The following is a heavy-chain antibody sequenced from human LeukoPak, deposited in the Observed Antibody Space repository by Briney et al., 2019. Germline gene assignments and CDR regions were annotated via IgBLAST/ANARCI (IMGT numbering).Heavy chain of an antibody. CDR3: AKSSDYYGSGSYLVASYFGDYFDY. Sequence: GGSLRLSCAASGFTFSSYGMHWVRQAPSKWLEWVAVISYDGSNKYYADSVKGRFTNSRDNSKNTLYLQMNSLRAEDTAVYYCAKSSDYYGSGSYLVASYFGDYFDYWGQGTLVTVSS. D-gene: IGHD3-10*01. J-gene: IGHJ4*02. V-gene: IGHV3-30*18. CDR2: ISYDGSNK. CDR1: GFTFSSYG.